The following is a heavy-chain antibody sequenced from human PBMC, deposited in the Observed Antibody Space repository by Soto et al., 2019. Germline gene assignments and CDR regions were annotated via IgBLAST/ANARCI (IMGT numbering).Heavy chain of an antibody. CDR3: ASWNEREHAYDV. V-gene: IGHV3-53*01. J-gene: IGHJ3*01. D-gene: IGHD1-1*01. CDR2: LYDVDGT. Sequence: DVQLVESGGGLIQPGESLRLSCAAFGLTVSGKKYVAWVRQAPGKGLEWVSALYDVDGTYYADSVKGRFTTSRDSSKTTVYLQMNGLRPYDTAVYYCASWNEREHAYDVWGQGTTVTVSS. CDR1: GLTVSGKKY.